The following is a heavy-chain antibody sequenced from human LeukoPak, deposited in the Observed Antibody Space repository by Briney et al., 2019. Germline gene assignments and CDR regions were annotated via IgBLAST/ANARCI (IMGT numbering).Heavy chain of an antibody. D-gene: IGHD3-10*01. CDR2: INNSGST. J-gene: IGHJ6*02. Sequence: SETLSLTCVVNGGSFSGYSWSWFRKPPGKGLEWIGEINNSGSTNYNPSLKSRVTISVDTSKNQFSLKLNSVTAADTALYYCARHVSGRWFGDDYPYYADVWGQGTTVT. V-gene: IGHV4-34*01. CDR3: ARHVSGRWFGDDYPYYADV. CDR1: GGSFSGYS.